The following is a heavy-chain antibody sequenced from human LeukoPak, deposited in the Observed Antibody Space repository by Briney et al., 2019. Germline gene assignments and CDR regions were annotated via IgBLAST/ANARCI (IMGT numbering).Heavy chain of an antibody. CDR3: ARNRSLSSSWYLYYYYGMDV. CDR1: GASIGSYY. V-gene: IGHV4-59*08. D-gene: IGHD6-13*01. J-gene: IGHJ6*02. Sequence: PSETLSLTCTVSGASIGSYYGSWIRHPPGKGLGWMGYIYYSGSTNYNPSLKSRVTISVDTSKNQFSLKLSSVTAADTAVYYCARNRSLSSSWYLYYYYGMDVWGQGTTVTVSS. CDR2: IYYSGST.